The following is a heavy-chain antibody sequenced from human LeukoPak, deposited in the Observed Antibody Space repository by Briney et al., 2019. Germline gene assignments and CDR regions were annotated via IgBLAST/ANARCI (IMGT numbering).Heavy chain of an antibody. D-gene: IGHD2-15*01. CDR3: ARLTVGYCGGGSCAGWDY. Sequence: KPSETLSLTCTVSGGSISSSSGYWGWIRQPPGKGLEWIGSINYSGRTYYNPSLKSRVTISVDTSKNQFSVKLSSVTAADTTVYYCARLTVGYCGGGSCAGWDYWGQGTLVTVSS. CDR2: INYSGRT. J-gene: IGHJ4*02. CDR1: GGSISSSSGY. V-gene: IGHV4-39*01.